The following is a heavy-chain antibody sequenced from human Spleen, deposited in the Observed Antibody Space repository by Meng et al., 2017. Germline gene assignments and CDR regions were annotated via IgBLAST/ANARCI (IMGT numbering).Heavy chain of an antibody. V-gene: IGHV4-34*01. J-gene: IGHJ4*02. CDR3: ARGPTTMAHDFDY. CDR2: INHSGST. Sequence: GGGLVRPQAMLSLTWVASGWYFSDDYGRWFRQPAGKGLEWIGEINHSGSTNYNPSLESRATISVDTSQNNLSLKLSSVTAADSAVYYFARGPTTMAHDFDYWGQGTLVTVSS. D-gene: IGHD4-11*01. CDR1: GWYFSDDY.